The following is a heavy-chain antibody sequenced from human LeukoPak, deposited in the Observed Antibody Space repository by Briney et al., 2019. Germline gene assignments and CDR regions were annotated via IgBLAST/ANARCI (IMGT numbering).Heavy chain of an antibody. CDR3: ARDEWGDAFDI. CDR2: ISSSSSYI. CDR1: GYTFSSYS. D-gene: IGHD1-26*01. V-gene: IGHV3-21*01. J-gene: IGHJ3*02. Sequence: GGSLRLSCAASGYTFSSYSMNWVRQAPGKGLEWVSSISSSSSYIYYADSVRGRFTISRDNAKNSLFLQMNSLRAEDTAVYYCARDEWGDAFDIWGQGTMVTVFS.